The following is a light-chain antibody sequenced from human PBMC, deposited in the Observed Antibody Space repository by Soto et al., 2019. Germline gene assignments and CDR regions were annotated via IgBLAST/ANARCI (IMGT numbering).Light chain of an antibody. J-gene: IGKJ3*01. Sequence: DVVMTQSPLSLPVTLGQPASISCRSRQSLGYSDGNTYLNWFQQRPGHSPRRLIYKVSNRDSGVPDRFSGSGSGTDFTLKISRVESEDVGVYYCMQGTHPFTFGPGTKVDIK. V-gene: IGKV2-30*01. CDR1: QSLGYSDGNTY. CDR2: KVS. CDR3: MQGTHPFT.